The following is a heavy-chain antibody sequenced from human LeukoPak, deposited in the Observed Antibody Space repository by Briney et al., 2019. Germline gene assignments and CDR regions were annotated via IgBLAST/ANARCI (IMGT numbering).Heavy chain of an antibody. V-gene: IGHV4-39*01. Sequence: PSETLSLTCTVASGSISSSSYYWGWIRQPPAKGLEWIGSMYYGGSTYYNPSLKSRVTISVDTSKNQVSLKLNSVTAADTAVYYCARQYSGLNWFDPWGQGILVTVSS. J-gene: IGHJ5*02. CDR2: MYYGGST. D-gene: IGHD5-12*01. CDR3: ARQYSGLNWFDP. CDR1: SGSISSSSYY.